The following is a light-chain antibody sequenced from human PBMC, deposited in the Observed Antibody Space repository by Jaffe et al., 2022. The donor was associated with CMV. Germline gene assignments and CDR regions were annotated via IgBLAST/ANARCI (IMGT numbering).Light chain of an antibody. CDR3: QVWGGSSNNPHAI. V-gene: IGLV3-21*04. CDR2: YDN. J-gene: IGLJ2*01. Sequence: SYVLTQAPSVSVAPGKTAKITCGGNNIGSKSVHWYQQRSGQAPVLVMSYDNDRPSGIPERFSGSNSGNTATLTIGGVEGGDEADYYCQVWGGSSNNPHAIFGGGTKLTVL. CDR1: NIGSKS.